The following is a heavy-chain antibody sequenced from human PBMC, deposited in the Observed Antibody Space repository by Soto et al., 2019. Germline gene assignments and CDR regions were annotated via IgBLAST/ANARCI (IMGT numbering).Heavy chain of an antibody. V-gene: IGHV5-51*01. J-gene: IGHJ5*02. Sequence: GESLKISCRTSGYKFTSSWIAWVRQMPGKGLEWMGIIFPSDSDTRYSPSFQGQVTISADRSTSTVFLQLASLKASDTAVYCCGAKDKSGYFNWFDPWGQGTLVTVSS. D-gene: IGHD3-22*01. CDR2: IFPSDSDT. CDR1: GYKFTSSW. CDR3: GAKDKSGYFNWFDP.